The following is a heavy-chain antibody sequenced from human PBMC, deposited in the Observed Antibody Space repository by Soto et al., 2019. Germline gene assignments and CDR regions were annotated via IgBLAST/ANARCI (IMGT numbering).Heavy chain of an antibody. CDR1: GGSISSGGYS. J-gene: IGHJ4*02. CDR3: ARAKCISTSCSAHFDY. D-gene: IGHD2-2*01. Sequence: QLQLQESGSGLVKPSQTLSLTCAVSGGSISSGGYSWSWIRQPPGKGLEWIGYIYHSGSTYYNPSLKSRVTISVDRSKNQFSLKLSSVTAADTAVYYCARAKCISTSCSAHFDYWGQGTLVTVSS. CDR2: IYHSGST. V-gene: IGHV4-30-2*01.